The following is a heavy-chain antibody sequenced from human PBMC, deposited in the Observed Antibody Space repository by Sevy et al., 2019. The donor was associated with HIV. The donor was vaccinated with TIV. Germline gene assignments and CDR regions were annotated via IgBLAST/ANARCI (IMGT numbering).Heavy chain of an antibody. Sequence: GGSLRLSCAASGFTFSSYGMHWVRQAPGKGLEWVAFIRYDGSNKYYADSVKGRFTISRDNSKNTLYLQMNSLRAEDTAVYYCAKDSQYDFWSCYYKGRGENYYYYGMDVWGQGTTVTVSS. J-gene: IGHJ6*02. D-gene: IGHD3-3*01. V-gene: IGHV3-30*02. CDR2: IRYDGSNK. CDR1: GFTFSSYG. CDR3: AKDSQYDFWSCYYKGRGENYYYYGMDV.